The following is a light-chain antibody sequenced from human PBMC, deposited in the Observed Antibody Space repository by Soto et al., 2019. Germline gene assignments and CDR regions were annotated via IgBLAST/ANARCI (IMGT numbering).Light chain of an antibody. J-gene: IGLJ1*01. CDR1: SSDVGGYDL. CDR3: CSFTRSSTYV. CDR2: EVS. V-gene: IGLV2-23*02. Sequence: QSVLTQPASVSGSPGQSITISCTATSSDVGGYDLVSWFQQYPGKAPKLMIYEVSKRPSGVSNRFSGSKSGNTASLTISGLQAEDEADYYCCSFTRSSTYVFGCGTKLTVL.